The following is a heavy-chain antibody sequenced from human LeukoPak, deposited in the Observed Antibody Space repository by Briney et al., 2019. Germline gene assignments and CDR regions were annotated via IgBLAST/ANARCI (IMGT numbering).Heavy chain of an antibody. CDR1: GFTFSSYS. V-gene: IGHV3-21*01. Sequence: PGGSLRLSCAASGFTFSSYSMNWVRQAQGKGLDWFSSISSSSSYIYYADSVKGRFTISRDNAKNSLYLQMNSLRAEDTAVYYCARDQDSSGFLDYWGQGTLVTVSS. CDR3: ARDQDSSGFLDY. J-gene: IGHJ4*02. CDR2: ISSSSSYI. D-gene: IGHD6-19*01.